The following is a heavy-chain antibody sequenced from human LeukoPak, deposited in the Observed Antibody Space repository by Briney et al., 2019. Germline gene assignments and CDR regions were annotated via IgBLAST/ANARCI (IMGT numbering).Heavy chain of an antibody. J-gene: IGHJ5*02. D-gene: IGHD3-16*01. Sequence: SETLTLTCTVSGGPISSYYWSWIRQPPGKGLEWIGYIYYSGSTNYNPSLKSRVTISVDTSKNQFSLKLSSVTAADTAVYYCARQGDWFDPWGQGTLVTVSS. CDR3: ARQGDWFDP. CDR1: GGPISSYY. V-gene: IGHV4-59*08. CDR2: IYYSGST.